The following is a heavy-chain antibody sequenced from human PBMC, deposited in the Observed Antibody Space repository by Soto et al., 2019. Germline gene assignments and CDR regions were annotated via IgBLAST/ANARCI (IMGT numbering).Heavy chain of an antibody. Sequence: QVQLQESGPGLVKPSETLSLTCTVSGGSISGYYWSWIRQPPGKELEYIGYIYSTGSTNYNPSLQSRVTMSIDTSNNQFSLKLNSVTAADTAVYYCARHYGSGTYPLDYWGQGTLVTVSS. CDR2: IYSTGST. CDR3: ARHYGSGTYPLDY. CDR1: GGSISGYY. V-gene: IGHV4-59*08. J-gene: IGHJ4*02. D-gene: IGHD3-10*01.